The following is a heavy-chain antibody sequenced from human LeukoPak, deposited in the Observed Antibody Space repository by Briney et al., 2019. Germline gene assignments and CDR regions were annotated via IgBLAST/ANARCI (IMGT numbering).Heavy chain of an antibody. CDR2: INHSGNT. CDR3: ARVTGYVIEDYFDY. Sequence: SETLSLTCAVYGGSFSGYYWNWIRQPPGKGLEWIGGINHSGNTNYNPSLKSRVTISVDTSKNQFSLKLRSVTAADTAVYYCARVTGYVIEDYFDYWGQGTLVTVSS. J-gene: IGHJ4*02. V-gene: IGHV4-34*01. D-gene: IGHD3-22*01. CDR1: GGSFSGYY.